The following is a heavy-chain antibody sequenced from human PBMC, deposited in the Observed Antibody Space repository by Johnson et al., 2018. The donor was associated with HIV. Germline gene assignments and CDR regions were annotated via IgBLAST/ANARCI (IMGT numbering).Heavy chain of an antibody. CDR1: GFTFSRYA. Sequence: QVKLVESGGGVVQPGRSLRLSCAPSGFTFSRYAMHWVRQAPGKGLEWVAVISYHGSNKYYADSVKGRFTISRDNSKNTLYLQMNSLRTEDTAVYYCARERYGSQAIDAFDIWGQGTMVTVSS. D-gene: IGHD2-15*01. J-gene: IGHJ3*02. V-gene: IGHV3-30-3*01. CDR2: ISYHGSNK. CDR3: ARERYGSQAIDAFDI.